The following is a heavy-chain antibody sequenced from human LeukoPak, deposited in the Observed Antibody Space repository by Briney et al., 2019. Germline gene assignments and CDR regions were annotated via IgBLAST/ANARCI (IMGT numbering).Heavy chain of an antibody. CDR1: GGTFSSYA. CDR2: IIPIFGTA. D-gene: IGHD3-22*01. Sequence: GASVKVSCKASGGTFSSYAISWVRQAPGQGLEWMGGIIPIFGTANYAQKFQGRVTITADKSTSTAYMELSSLRSEDTAVYYCARVNLGITMIVGRGYYFDYWGQGTLVTVSS. CDR3: ARVNLGITMIVGRGYYFDY. J-gene: IGHJ4*02. V-gene: IGHV1-69*06.